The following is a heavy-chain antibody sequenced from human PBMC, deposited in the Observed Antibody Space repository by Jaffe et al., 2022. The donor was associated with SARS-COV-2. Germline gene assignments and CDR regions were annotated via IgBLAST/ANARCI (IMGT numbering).Heavy chain of an antibody. Sequence: QLQLQESGPGLVKPSETLSLTCTVSGGSISSSSYYWGWIRQPPGKGLEWIGSIYYSGSTYYNPSLKSRVTISVDTSKNQFSLKLSSVTAADTAVYYCAKYLGSSWYSHYYYYGMDVWGQGTTVTVSS. J-gene: IGHJ6*02. CDR1: GGSISSSSYY. CDR3: AKYLGSSWYSHYYYYGMDV. V-gene: IGHV4-39*01. CDR2: IYYSGST. D-gene: IGHD6-13*01.